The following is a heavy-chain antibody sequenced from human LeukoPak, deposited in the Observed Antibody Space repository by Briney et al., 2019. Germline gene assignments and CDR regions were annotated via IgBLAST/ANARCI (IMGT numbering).Heavy chain of an antibody. D-gene: IGHD3-9*01. J-gene: IGHJ5*02. CDR3: ARGGTYNDILSFDP. Sequence: SETLSLTCTVSGGYISYYYWTWIRQSPGNGLEWIGQIYYTGSTYYNPSLKRRVTISVDTSRNQFSLNLTSVTAADTAVYYCARGGTYNDILSFDPWGKGTLVTVSS. CDR1: GGYISYYY. CDR2: IYYTGST. V-gene: IGHV4-59*01.